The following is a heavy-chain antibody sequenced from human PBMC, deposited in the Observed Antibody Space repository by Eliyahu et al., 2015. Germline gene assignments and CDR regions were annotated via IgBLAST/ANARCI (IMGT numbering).Heavy chain of an antibody. CDR3: ARVRITMLQGDDAFDI. CDR1: GYTFTSYP. D-gene: IGHD3-10*01. CDR2: MNPGRRRT. J-gene: IGHJ3*02. V-gene: IGHV1-3*01. Sequence: QVQLVQSGAEVKKPGASVKVSCKASGYTFTSYPIHWVRQAPGQRLEWMGGMNPGRRRTKYSQKFQGRVTITRDTSASTAYMELSSLRSEDTAVFYCARVRITMLQGDDAFDIWGQGTMVRLF.